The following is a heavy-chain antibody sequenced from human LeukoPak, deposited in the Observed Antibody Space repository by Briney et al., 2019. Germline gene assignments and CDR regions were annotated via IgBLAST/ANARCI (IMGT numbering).Heavy chain of an antibody. CDR1: GYNFNSYW. J-gene: IGHJ4*02. CDR2: IYPGDSDT. D-gene: IGHD6-19*01. Sequence: GESLKISWKGSGYNFNSYWIGWVRQMPGRGLVWMGIIYPGDSDTRYSPSFQGQVTISADKSISTAYLQWSSLKASDTAIYYCARQEVPEYSSDLYEGYYFDYWGQGTLVTVSS. V-gene: IGHV5-51*01. CDR3: ARQEVPEYSSDLYEGYYFDY.